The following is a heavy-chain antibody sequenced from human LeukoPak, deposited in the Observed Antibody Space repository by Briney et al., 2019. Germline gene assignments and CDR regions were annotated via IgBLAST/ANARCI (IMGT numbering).Heavy chain of an antibody. CDR1: GFTFSDYW. CDR3: ARGQIPLVREHMDV. V-gene: IGHV3-74*01. Sequence: GGSLRLSCAASGFTFSDYWMHWVRQAPGKGLVWVSRINSDGSSTSYADSVKGRFTISRDNAKNTLYLQMNSLRAEDTAVYYCARGQIPLVREHMDVWGQGTTVTVSS. D-gene: IGHD3-10*01. J-gene: IGHJ6*02. CDR2: INSDGSST.